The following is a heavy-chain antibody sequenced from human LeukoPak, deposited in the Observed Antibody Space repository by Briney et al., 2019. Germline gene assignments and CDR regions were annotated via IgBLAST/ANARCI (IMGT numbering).Heavy chain of an antibody. Sequence: GRSLRLSCAASGFTFSSYVMHWVRQAPGKGLEWVAIISYDGSNEYYADSVKGRFTISRDNSKNTLYLQMNSLRAEDTALYYCAKDRGIISDYWGQGILVTVSS. CDR1: GFTFSSYV. V-gene: IGHV3-30*04. J-gene: IGHJ4*02. D-gene: IGHD3-10*01. CDR2: ISYDGSNE. CDR3: AKDRGIISDY.